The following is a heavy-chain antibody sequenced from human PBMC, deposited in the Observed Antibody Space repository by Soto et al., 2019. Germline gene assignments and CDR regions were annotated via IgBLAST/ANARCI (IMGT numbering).Heavy chain of an antibody. Sequence: GGSLRLSCAASGFTVSSNYMSWVRQAPGKGLEWVSVIYTGGSTYYADSVKGRFTISRDNSKNTLYLQMNSLRAEDTAVYYCARDLSSDYGMDVWGQGTTVTVSS. CDR2: IYTGGST. J-gene: IGHJ6*02. V-gene: IGHV3-66*01. CDR1: GFTVSSNY. CDR3: ARDLSSDYGMDV.